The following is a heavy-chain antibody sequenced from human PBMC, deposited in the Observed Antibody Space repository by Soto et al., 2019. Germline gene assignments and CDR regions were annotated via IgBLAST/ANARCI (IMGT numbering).Heavy chain of an antibody. CDR2: IYYSGST. CDR1: GGSISSGGYY. J-gene: IGHJ4*02. V-gene: IGHV4-31*01. CDR3: ASGLIH. Sequence: QVQLQESGPGLVKPSQTLSLTCTVSGGSISSGGYYWSWIRQHPGKGLEWIGYIYYSGSTYYNPXLXSXXTRTVDTSKNQFLRKLSPVTAAGTAVYYWASGLIHWGQGTLVTVSS.